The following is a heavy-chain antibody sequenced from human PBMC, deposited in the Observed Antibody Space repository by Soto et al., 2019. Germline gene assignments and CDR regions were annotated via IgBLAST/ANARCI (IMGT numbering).Heavy chain of an antibody. Sequence: SETLSLTCAVYGGSFSGYYWSWIRQPPGKGLEWIGEINHSGSTNYNPSLKSRVTISVDTSKNQFSLKLSSVTAADTAVYYCARGEGTIFGVVTTAYYYYYMDVWGKGTTVTVSS. V-gene: IGHV4-34*01. CDR2: INHSGST. J-gene: IGHJ6*03. D-gene: IGHD3-3*01. CDR3: ARGEGTIFGVVTTAYYYYYMDV. CDR1: GGSFSGYY.